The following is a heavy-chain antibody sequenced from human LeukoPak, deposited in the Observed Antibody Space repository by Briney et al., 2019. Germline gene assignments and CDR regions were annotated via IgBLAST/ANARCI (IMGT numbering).Heavy chain of an antibody. CDR2: IYHSGST. CDR3: ARAHITQGVVDGFDI. CDR1: GGSISSGGYY. D-gene: IGHD3-10*01. J-gene: IGHJ3*02. Sequence: SQTLSLTCTVSGGSISSGGYYWSWIRQHPGKGLEWIGYIYHSGSTYYNPSLKSRVIISVDTSKNQFSLKLSSVTAADTAVYYCARAHITQGVVDGFDIWGQGTMVTVSS. V-gene: IGHV4-31*03.